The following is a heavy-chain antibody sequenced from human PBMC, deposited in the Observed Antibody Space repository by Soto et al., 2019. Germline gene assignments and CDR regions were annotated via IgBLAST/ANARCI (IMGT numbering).Heavy chain of an antibody. CDR2: MNPNSGNT. CDR3: ARGYTVTNDAFDI. V-gene: IGHV1-8*01. J-gene: IGHJ3*02. CDR1: GYTFTSYD. Sequence: ASVKVSCKASGYTFTSYDINWVRQATGQGLERMGWMNPNSGNTGYAQKFQGRVTMTRNTSISTAYMELSSLRSEDTAVYYCARGYTVTNDAFDIWGQGTMVTVSS. D-gene: IGHD4-17*01.